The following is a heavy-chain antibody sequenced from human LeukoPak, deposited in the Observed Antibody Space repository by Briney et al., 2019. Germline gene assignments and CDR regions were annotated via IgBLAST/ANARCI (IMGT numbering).Heavy chain of an antibody. CDR3: ARVGYGGNSGAFDI. Sequence: PGGSLRLSCAASGFTFSSYSMNWVRQAPGKGLEWVSSISSSSSYIYYADPVKGRFTISRDNAKNSLYLQMNSLRAEDTAVYYCARVGYGGNSGAFDIWGQGTMVTVSS. CDR2: ISSSSSYI. D-gene: IGHD4-23*01. J-gene: IGHJ3*02. V-gene: IGHV3-21*01. CDR1: GFTFSSYS.